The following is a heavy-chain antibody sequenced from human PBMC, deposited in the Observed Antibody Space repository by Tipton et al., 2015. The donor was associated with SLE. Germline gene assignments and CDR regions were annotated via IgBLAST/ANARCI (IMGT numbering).Heavy chain of an antibody. CDR2: IYSGGST. D-gene: IGHD4-17*01. J-gene: IGHJ4*02. CDR3: AKYRTVTHW. Sequence: SLRLSCAASGFTFSSYWMSWVRQAPGKGLEWVSVIYSGGSTYYADSVKGRFTISRDNSKNTLYLQMNSLRAEDTAVYYCAKYRTVTHWGGQGTLVTVSS. V-gene: IGHV3-66*02. CDR1: GFTFSSYW.